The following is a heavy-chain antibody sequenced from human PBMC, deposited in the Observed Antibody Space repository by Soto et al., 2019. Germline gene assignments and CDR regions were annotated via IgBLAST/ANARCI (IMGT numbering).Heavy chain of an antibody. V-gene: IGHV1-46*01. Sequence: XSVKLSCEASGYTFTSYYMHWVRQAPAQGLEWMGIINPSGGSASYAQKFQGRVTMTRDTSTSTVYMELSSLRSEDTAVYYCARGMITFGGVSQDYFDYWGQGTLVTVSS. CDR2: INPSGGSA. CDR3: ARGMITFGGVSQDYFDY. D-gene: IGHD3-16*01. CDR1: GYTFTSYY. J-gene: IGHJ4*02.